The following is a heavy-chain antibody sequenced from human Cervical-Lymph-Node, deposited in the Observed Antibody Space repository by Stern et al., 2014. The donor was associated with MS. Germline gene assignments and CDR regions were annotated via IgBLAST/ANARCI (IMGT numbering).Heavy chain of an antibody. CDR1: GGSISGSY. D-gene: IGHD2-15*01. Sequence: QVQLQESGPGLLKPSETLSLICSVSGGSISGSYWTWIRQPAGEGLEWIGRRYSSGSPNYNPSLESRVTMSVDTSKNRFPLKVPSVTAADTAVYYCARQPAPGSAIDSWGQGTLVTVSS. V-gene: IGHV4-4*07. J-gene: IGHJ5*01. CDR2: RYSSGSP. CDR3: ARQPAPGSAIDS.